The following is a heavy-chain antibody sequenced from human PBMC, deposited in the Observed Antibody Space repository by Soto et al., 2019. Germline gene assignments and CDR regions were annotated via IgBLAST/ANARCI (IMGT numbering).Heavy chain of an antibody. CDR2: ISSSGSTI. Sequence: PGGSLRLFCAASGFTFSSYEMNWVRQAPGKGLEWVSYISSSGSTIYYADSVKGRFTISRDNAKNSLYLQMNSLRAEDTAVYYCATLGTGLQYADPYCGQGTLVTVYS. D-gene: IGHD4-4*01. V-gene: IGHV3-48*03. CDR1: GFTFSSYE. J-gene: IGHJ4*02. CDR3: ATLGTGLQYADPY.